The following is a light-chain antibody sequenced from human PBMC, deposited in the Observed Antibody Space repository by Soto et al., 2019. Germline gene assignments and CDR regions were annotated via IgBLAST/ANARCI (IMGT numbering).Light chain of an antibody. V-gene: IGKV3-15*01. CDR3: QQYNNWPLT. CDR1: QSVGSN. CDR2: GAS. J-gene: IGKJ4*01. Sequence: EIVVTQSPATLSVSPGERATLSCRASQSVGSNLAWYMQKPGQAPRLLIYGASTRATGIPARFSGSGSGTEFTLTISSLLSEDFAVYYCQQYNNWPLTFGGGTKVEIK.